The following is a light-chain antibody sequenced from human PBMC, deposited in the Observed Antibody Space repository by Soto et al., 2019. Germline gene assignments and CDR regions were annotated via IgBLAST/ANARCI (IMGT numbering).Light chain of an antibody. CDR1: SSDVGGYNY. CDR2: DVS. J-gene: IGLJ2*01. CDR3: SSYTSSSTPL. V-gene: IGLV2-14*01. Sequence: QSALTQPASVSGSPGQSITISCTGTSSDVGGYNYVSWYQQHPGKDPKPTIYDVSNRPSGVSNRFSGSKSGNTASLTISGLQAEDEADYYCSSYTSSSTPLFGGGTKVTVL.